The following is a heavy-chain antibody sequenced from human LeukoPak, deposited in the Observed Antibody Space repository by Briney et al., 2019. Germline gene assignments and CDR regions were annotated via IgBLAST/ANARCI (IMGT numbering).Heavy chain of an antibody. V-gene: IGHV1-8*01. Sequence: ASVKVSCKASGYTFTSYDISWVRQATGQGLEWMGWLNPNSGNTGYAQKFQGRVTMTRNTSISTAYMELSSLRSEDTAVYYCARGLWGGYCSGGSCLGFDPWGQGTLVTVSS. J-gene: IGHJ5*02. CDR1: GYTFTSYD. CDR3: ARGLWGGYCSGGSCLGFDP. D-gene: IGHD2-15*01. CDR2: LNPNSGNT.